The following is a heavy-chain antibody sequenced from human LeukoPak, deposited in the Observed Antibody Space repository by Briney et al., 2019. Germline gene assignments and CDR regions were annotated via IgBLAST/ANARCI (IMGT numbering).Heavy chain of an antibody. CDR2: ISSNGGST. V-gene: IGHV3-64*01. D-gene: IGHD2-2*01. J-gene: IGHJ4*02. Sequence: QTSETLSPTCAVYGGSFSGYYWSWIRQPPGKGLEYVSAISSNGGSTSYANSVKGRFTISRDNSKNTLYLQMGSLRAEDMAVYYCSRSSIVVVSILYYWGQGTLVTVSS. CDR1: GGSFSGYY. CDR3: SRSSIVVVSILYY.